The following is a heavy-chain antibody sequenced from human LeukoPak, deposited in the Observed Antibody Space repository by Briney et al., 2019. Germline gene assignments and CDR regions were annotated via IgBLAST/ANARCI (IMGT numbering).Heavy chain of an antibody. CDR2: ISDDGRNK. CDR3: ARGGPLYYYYGLDV. D-gene: IGHD1-26*01. J-gene: IGHJ6*04. Sequence: PGGSLRLSCATSGFTFNTYAFHWVRQAPGKGLEWVAVISDDGRNKYFADSMQGRFTISRDNSKNTLYLQMNSLRAEDTAVYYCARGGPLYYYYGLDVWGKGTTVTVSS. V-gene: IGHV3-30*04. CDR1: GFTFNTYA.